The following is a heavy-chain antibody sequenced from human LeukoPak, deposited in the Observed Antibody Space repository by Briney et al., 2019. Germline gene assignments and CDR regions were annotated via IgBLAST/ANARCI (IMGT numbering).Heavy chain of an antibody. Sequence: GGPLRLSCAASGFTFSSYAMSWVRQAPGKGLEWVANIKQDGSEKYYVDSVKGRFTISRDNAKNSLYLQMNSLRADDTAVYYCARDWSSSGDYWGQGTLVTVSS. CDR2: IKQDGSEK. CDR3: ARDWSSSGDY. D-gene: IGHD6-13*01. CDR1: GFTFSSYA. J-gene: IGHJ4*02. V-gene: IGHV3-7*01.